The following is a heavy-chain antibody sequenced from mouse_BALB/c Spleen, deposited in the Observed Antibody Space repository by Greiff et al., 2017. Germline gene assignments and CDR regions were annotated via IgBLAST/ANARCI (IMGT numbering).Heavy chain of an antibody. D-gene: IGHD2-2*01. CDR3: ARTLYYGYDKGLGLDY. CDR1: GYTFTDYN. CDR2: INHNYDST. Sequence: EVQLQQFGAELVKPGASVKISCKASGYTFTDYNMDWVKQSHGKSLEWIGDINHNYDSTSYNQKFKGKATLTVDKSSSTAYMELRSLTSEDTAVYYCARTLYYGYDKGLGLDYWGQGTSVTVSS. V-gene: IGHV1-18*01. J-gene: IGHJ4*01.